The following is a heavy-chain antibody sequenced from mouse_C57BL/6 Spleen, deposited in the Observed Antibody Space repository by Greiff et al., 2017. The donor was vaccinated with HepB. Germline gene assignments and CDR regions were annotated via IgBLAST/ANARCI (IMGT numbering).Heavy chain of an antibody. Sequence: QVQLQQPGAELVRPGSSVKLSCKASGYTFTSYWMHWVKQRPIQGLEWIGNIDPSDSETHYNQKFKDKATLTVDKSSSTAYMQLSSLTSEDFAVYYCARGDDHAMDYWGQGTSVTVSS. CDR3: ARGDDHAMDY. CDR2: IDPSDSET. J-gene: IGHJ4*01. D-gene: IGHD3-3*01. V-gene: IGHV1-52*01. CDR1: GYTFTSYW.